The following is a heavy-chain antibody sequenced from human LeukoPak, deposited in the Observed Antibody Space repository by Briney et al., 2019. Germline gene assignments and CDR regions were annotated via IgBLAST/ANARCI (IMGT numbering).Heavy chain of an antibody. CDR3: ARGLFYSSGYNAFDI. CDR2: MNPNSGNT. J-gene: IGHJ3*02. D-gene: IGHD6-19*01. CDR1: GGTFNSYG. V-gene: IGHV1-8*02. Sequence: GASVKVSCKASGGTFNSYGISWVRQATGQGLEWMGWMNPNSGNTGYAQKFQGRVTMTRNTSISTAYMELSSLRSEDTAVYYCARGLFYSSGYNAFDIWGQGTMVTVSS.